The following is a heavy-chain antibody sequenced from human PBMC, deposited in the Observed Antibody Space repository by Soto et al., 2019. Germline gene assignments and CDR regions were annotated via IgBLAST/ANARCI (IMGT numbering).Heavy chain of an antibody. V-gene: IGHV4-4*02. CDR3: ARNDAYDLDV. CDR2: IHHGTGT. D-gene: IGHD5-12*01. J-gene: IGHJ6*02. CDR1: GGSISTTYW. Sequence: QVQLQESGPGLVKPSGTLSLTCAVSGGSISTTYWWSWFRQSPGKGLEWIGEIHHGTGTNYNPSLKSRVTISLEKSKNQLFLRLPSVTVSDTAVYYCARNDAYDLDVWGHGTRVTVSS.